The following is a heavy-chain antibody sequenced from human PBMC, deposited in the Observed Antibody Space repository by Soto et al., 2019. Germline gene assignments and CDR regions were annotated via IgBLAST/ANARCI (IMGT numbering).Heavy chain of an antibody. D-gene: IGHD3-16*01. V-gene: IGHV4-59*01. Sequence: QVQLQESGPGLVKPSETLSLTCTVSGGFIKSYYWSWIRQPPGKGLEWIAYTSYSGRTNYNSSLKSRVTISVDTSKNQFSLKLSSVTAAETAVYYCSSSHLGYYYAMDVWGQGTTVTVSS. J-gene: IGHJ6*02. CDR3: SSSHLGYYYAMDV. CDR2: TSYSGRT. CDR1: GGFIKSYY.